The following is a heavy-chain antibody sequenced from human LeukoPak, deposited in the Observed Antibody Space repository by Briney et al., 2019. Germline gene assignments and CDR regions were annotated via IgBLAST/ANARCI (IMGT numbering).Heavy chain of an antibody. CDR3: ARDRGYYGPPPDY. CDR2: ISSSSSYT. V-gene: IGHV3-21*01. CDR1: GFTFSSYS. J-gene: IGHJ4*02. Sequence: PGGSLRLSCAASGFTFSSYSMNWVRQAPGKGLEWVSSISSSSSYTYYADSVKGRFTISRDNAKNSLYLQMNSLRAEDTAVYYCARDRGYYGPPPDYWGQGTLVTVSS. D-gene: IGHD3-22*01.